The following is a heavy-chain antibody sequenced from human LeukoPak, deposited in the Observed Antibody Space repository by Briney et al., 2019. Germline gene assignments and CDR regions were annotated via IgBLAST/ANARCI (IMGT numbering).Heavy chain of an antibody. V-gene: IGHV3-53*01. Sequence: SGGSLRLSCAASGFTVSSNYMSWVRQAPGKGLEWVSVIYSGGSTYYADSVKGRFTISRDNSKNPLYLQMNSLRAEDTAVYYCARESTSCYGCFDYWGQGTLVTVSP. CDR1: GFTVSSNY. J-gene: IGHJ4*02. CDR3: ARESTSCYGCFDY. D-gene: IGHD2-2*01. CDR2: IYSGGST.